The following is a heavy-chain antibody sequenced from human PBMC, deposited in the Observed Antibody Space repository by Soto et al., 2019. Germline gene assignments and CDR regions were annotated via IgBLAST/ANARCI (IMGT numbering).Heavy chain of an antibody. V-gene: IGHV1-3*01. J-gene: IGHJ5*02. CDR3: ARESLETSGYSSGWYWFDP. CDR1: GYTFTSYA. D-gene: IGHD6-19*01. CDR2: INAGNGNT. Sequence: GASVKVSCKASGYTFTSYAMHWVRQAPGQRLEWMGWINAGNGNTKYSQKFQGRVTITRDTSASTAYMELSSLRSEDTAVYYCARESLETSGYSSGWYWFDPWGQGTLVTVSS.